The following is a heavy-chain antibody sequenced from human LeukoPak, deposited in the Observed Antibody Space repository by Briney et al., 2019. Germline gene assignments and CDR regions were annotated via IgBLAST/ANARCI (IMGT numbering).Heavy chain of an antibody. V-gene: IGHV4-59*01. D-gene: IGHD3-22*01. Sequence: PSETLSLTCTVSGGSISSYYWSWIRQPPGKGLEWIGYIYYSGSTNYNPSLKSRVTISVDTSKNQFSLKLSSVTAADTAVYYCAREDVHYYDSSGYYNNWFDPWGQGTLVTVSS. CDR2: IYYSGST. CDR1: GGSISSYY. J-gene: IGHJ5*02. CDR3: AREDVHYYDSSGYYNNWFDP.